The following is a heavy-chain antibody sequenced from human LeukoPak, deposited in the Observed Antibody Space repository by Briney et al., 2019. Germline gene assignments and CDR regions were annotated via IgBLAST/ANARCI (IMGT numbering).Heavy chain of an antibody. CDR1: GGSISSYY. CDR2: IYYSGST. J-gene: IGHJ4*02. CDR3: ARPRGHYYGSGSYYFDY. V-gene: IGHV4-39*01. D-gene: IGHD3-10*01. Sequence: PSETLSLTCTVSGGSISSYYWGWIRQPPGKGLEWIGSIYYSGSTYYNPSLKSRVTISVDTSKNQFSLKLSSVTAADMAVYYCARPRGHYYGSGSYYFDYWGQGTLVTVSS.